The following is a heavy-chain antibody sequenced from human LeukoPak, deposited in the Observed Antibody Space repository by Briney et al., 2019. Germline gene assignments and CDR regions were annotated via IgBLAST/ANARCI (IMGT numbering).Heavy chain of an antibody. CDR2: IYYSGGT. CDR3: ARGRRNGYWYFDL. V-gene: IGHV4-59*01. D-gene: IGHD2-8*01. CDR1: GGSISNYY. Sequence: KASETLSLTCTVSGGSISNYYWTWIRQPPGKGLEWIGYIYYSGGTNYNPSLKSRVTISGDSSKNQFSLKLSSVTAADTAVYYFARGRRNGYWYFDLWGRGTLVTGSS. J-gene: IGHJ2*01.